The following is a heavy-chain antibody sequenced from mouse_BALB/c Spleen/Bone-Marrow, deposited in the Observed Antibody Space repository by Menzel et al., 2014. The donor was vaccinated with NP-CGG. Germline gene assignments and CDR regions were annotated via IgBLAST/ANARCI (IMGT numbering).Heavy chain of an antibody. D-gene: IGHD4-1*01. J-gene: IGHJ1*02. V-gene: IGHV5-6*01. Sequence: EVQGVESGGHLVKSGGSLKLSCAASGFTFSTYGMSWVRQTPDKRLEWVATINSGGGNTYFLDSVRGRFSISRDNARNTLYLHRSSLRSEDTAMYYCARRGNWDVRMSCNVWGAGTTVTVSS. CDR3: ARRGNWDVRMSCNV. CDR2: INSGGGNT. CDR1: GFTFSTYG.